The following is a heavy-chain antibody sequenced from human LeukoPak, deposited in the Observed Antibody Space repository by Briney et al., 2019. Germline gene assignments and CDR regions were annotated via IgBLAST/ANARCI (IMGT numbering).Heavy chain of an antibody. CDR1: GGSFSGYY. J-gene: IGHJ4*02. D-gene: IGHD3-9*01. CDR2: INHSGST. V-gene: IGHV4-34*01. Sequence: SETLSLTCAVYGGSFSGYYWSWIRQPPGKGLEWIGEINHSGSTNYNPSLKSRVTISVDTSKNQFSLKLSSVTAADTAVYYCARAEFDILGYWGQGILVTVSS. CDR3: ARAEFDILGY.